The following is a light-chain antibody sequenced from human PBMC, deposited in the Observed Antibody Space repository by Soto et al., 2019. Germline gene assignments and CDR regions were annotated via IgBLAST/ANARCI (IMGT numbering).Light chain of an antibody. CDR3: LLCYGAAWV. CDR2: TTV. Sequence: QTVVTQEPSLTVSPGGTVTLTCASSAGAVTSDYYPNWFQQKPGQAPRALIYTTVNKHSWTPARFSGSLLGGKAALTLSGALPEDEADYYCLLCYGAAWVFGGGTQLTVL. J-gene: IGLJ3*02. CDR1: AGAVTSDYY. V-gene: IGLV7-43*01.